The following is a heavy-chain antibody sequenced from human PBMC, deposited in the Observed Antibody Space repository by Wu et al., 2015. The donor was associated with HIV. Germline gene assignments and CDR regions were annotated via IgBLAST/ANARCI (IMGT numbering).Heavy chain of an antibody. Sequence: QVQLVQSGAEVKKPGASVKVSCKASGYTFTDYYMHWVRQAPGQGLEWMGWINPNSGGTNYAQKFQGRVTMTRDTSITIAYMELSSLRTDDTAVYYCASRRSVITLDDAFDIWGQGTMVTVSS. J-gene: IGHJ3*02. CDR3: ASRRSVITLDDAFDI. CDR2: INPNSGGT. V-gene: IGHV1-2*02. D-gene: IGHD3-22*01. CDR1: GYTFTDYY.